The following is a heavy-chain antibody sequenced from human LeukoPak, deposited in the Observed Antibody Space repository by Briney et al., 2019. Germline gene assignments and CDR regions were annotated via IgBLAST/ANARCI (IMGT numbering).Heavy chain of an antibody. CDR3: AKEWVPYSTSWCNDY. CDR2: IIASGGTT. CDR1: GFIFSSYA. D-gene: IGHD6-13*01. Sequence: GGSLRLPCAASGFIFSSYAMTWVRQAPGKGLEWVSTIIASGGTTYYADSVKGRFTISRDNSKDTLYLYMNTLRADDTAVYYCAKEWVPYSTSWCNDYWGQGTLVTVSS. V-gene: IGHV3-23*01. J-gene: IGHJ4*02.